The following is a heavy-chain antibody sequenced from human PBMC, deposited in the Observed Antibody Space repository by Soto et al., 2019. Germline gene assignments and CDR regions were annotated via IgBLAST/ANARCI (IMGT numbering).Heavy chain of an antibody. D-gene: IGHD1-26*01. CDR3: AKVRGSSGSYYFDF. V-gene: IGHV4-59*01. CDR1: GASISSFY. Sequence: ASETLSLTCTVSGASISSFYWSWIRQSPGKGLEWMAYISNAGNRNFNPSLQGRVTIPMDTSKNQFSLRLNSVTAADTAVYYCAKVRGSSGSYYFDFWGLGTLVTVSS. CDR2: ISNAGNR. J-gene: IGHJ4*02.